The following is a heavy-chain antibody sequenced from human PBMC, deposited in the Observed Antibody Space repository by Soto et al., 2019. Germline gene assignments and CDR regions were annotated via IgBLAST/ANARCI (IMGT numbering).Heavy chain of an antibody. CDR3: ARGFYCSSTSCYSYPYYYYYYGMDV. J-gene: IGHJ6*02. Sequence: GASVKVSCKASGYTFTGYYMHWVRQAPGQGLEWMGWINPNSGGTNYAQKFQGRVTMTRDTSISTAYMELSRLRSDDTAVYYRARGFYCSSTSCYSYPYYYYYYGMDVWGQGTTVTVSS. CDR1: GYTFTGYY. V-gene: IGHV1-2*02. CDR2: INPNSGGT. D-gene: IGHD2-2*01.